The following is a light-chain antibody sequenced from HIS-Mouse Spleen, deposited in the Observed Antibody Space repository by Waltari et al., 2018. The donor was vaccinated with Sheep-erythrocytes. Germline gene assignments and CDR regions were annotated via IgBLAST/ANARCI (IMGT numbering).Light chain of an antibody. J-gene: IGLJ2*01. Sequence: QSALTQPRSVSGSPGQSVTISCTGTSSDVGGYNYVSWYQQHPGKAPKLMIYDVSKRPSVVPIRFSGSKSGNTASLTISGLQAEDEADYYCCSYAGSYTFVVFGGGTKLTVL. CDR1: SSDVGGYNY. V-gene: IGLV2-11*01. CDR2: DVS. CDR3: CSYAGSYTFVV.